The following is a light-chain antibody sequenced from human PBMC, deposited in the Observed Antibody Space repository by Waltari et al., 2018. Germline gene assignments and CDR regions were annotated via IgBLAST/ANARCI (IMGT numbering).Light chain of an antibody. V-gene: IGLV2-11*01. CDR1: SSDVGDSNF. J-gene: IGLJ2*01. CDR2: EFS. CDR3: CSYGGTYTLMI. Sequence: QSALPQPRSVSGSPGQSVPISCTGTSSDVGDSNFFSLYQQPPGKAPKLIIYEFSKRPSGVPDRFSASKSGKTASLTISGLQAEDEADYYCCSYGGTYTLMIFGGGTKLTVL.